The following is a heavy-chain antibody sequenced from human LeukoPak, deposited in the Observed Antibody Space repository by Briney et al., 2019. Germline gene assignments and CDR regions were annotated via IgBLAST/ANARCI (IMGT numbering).Heavy chain of an antibody. V-gene: IGHV1-69*13. J-gene: IGHJ4*02. CDR1: GGTFSSYA. CDR2: IIPIFGTA. CDR3: AREGYDFWTGSTRYFAY. D-gene: IGHD3/OR15-3a*01. Sequence: SVRVSCKASGGTFSSYAISWVRQAPGQGLEWMGGIIPIFGTANYAQKFQGRVTITADESTSTAYMELSSLRSEDTAVYYCAREGYDFWTGSTRYFAYWGQGTLVTVSS.